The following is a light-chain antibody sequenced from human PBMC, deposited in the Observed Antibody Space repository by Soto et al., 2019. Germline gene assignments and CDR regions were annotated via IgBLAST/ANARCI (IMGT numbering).Light chain of an antibody. Sequence: QSALTQPASVSGSPGQSITISCTETSSDVGGYNYVSWYQQHPGKATKLMIYDVSNRPSGVSNRFSGSKSGNTASLTISGLQAEDEADYYCSSYTSSSTRVFGTGTKLTVL. V-gene: IGLV2-14*01. CDR1: SSDVGGYNY. CDR2: DVS. CDR3: SSYTSSSTRV. J-gene: IGLJ1*01.